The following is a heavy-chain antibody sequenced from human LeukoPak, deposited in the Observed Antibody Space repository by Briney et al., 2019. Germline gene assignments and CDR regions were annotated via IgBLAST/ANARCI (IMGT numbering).Heavy chain of an antibody. Sequence: GASVKVSCKASGGTFSSYAISWVRQAPGQGLEWMGGIIPIFGTANYAQKFQGRVTITADESTSTAYMELSSLRSEDTAVYYCARGRVQYSSGWTFDYWGQGTLVTVPS. J-gene: IGHJ4*02. V-gene: IGHV1-69*13. D-gene: IGHD6-19*01. CDR2: IIPIFGTA. CDR3: ARGRVQYSSGWTFDY. CDR1: GGTFSSYA.